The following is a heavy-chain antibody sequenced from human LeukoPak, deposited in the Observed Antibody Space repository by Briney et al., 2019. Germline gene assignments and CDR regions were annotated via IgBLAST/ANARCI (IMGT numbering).Heavy chain of an antibody. CDR3: AKKAAPVSAIRAGFDY. CDR1: GFTFTNYG. CDR2: ISYDGITN. Sequence: QPGRSLRLSCSASGFTFTNYGMHWVRQAPGKGLEWVAVISYDGITNYYADSVKGRFTVSRDNSENTLYLQMNSLRPDDTAVCYCAKKAAPVSAIRAGFDYWGQGTLVTVSS. V-gene: IGHV3-30*18. D-gene: IGHD2-21*01. J-gene: IGHJ4*02.